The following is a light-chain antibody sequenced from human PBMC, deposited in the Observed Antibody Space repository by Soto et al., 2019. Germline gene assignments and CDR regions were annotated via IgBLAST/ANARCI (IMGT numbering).Light chain of an antibody. CDR3: QQYGSSPWT. CDR1: QSVISSY. V-gene: IGKV3-20*01. J-gene: IGKJ1*01. CDR2: GAS. Sequence: EIVLTQSPGTLSLSPGGRATLSCRASQSVISSYLAWYQQKPGQAPRLLIYGASSRATGIPDRFSGSGSGTDFTLTISRREPEDFAVYYCQQYGSSPWTFGQGTKVEIK.